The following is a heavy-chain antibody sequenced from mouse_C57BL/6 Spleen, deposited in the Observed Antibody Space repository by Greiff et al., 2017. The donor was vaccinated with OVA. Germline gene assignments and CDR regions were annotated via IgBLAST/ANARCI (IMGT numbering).Heavy chain of an antibody. CDR1: GYTFTDYE. D-gene: IGHD1-1*01. CDR2: IDPETGGT. J-gene: IGHJ2*01. V-gene: IGHV1-15*01. CDR3: TRPYYGSSHYCDY. Sequence: QVQLQQSGAELVRPGASVTLSCKASGYTFTDYEMHWVKQTPVHGLEWIGAIDPETGGTAYNQKFKGKAILTADKSSSTAYMELRSLTSEDSAVYYCTRPYYGSSHYCDYGGQGTTLTVSS.